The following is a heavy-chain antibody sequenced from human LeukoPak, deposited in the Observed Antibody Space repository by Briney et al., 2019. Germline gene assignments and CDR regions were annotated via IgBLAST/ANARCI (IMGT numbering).Heavy chain of an antibody. CDR3: ARERGYCSSTSCYTGYFDY. J-gene: IGHJ4*02. V-gene: IGHV3-33*01. CDR2: IWYDGSNK. D-gene: IGHD2-2*01. CDR1: GFTFSSYG. Sequence: PGGSLRLSCAASGFTFSSYGMPWVRQAPGKGLEWVAVIWYDGSNKYYADSVKGRFTISRDNSKNTLYLQMNSLRAEDTAVYYCARERGYCSSTSCYTGYFDYWGQGTLVTVSS.